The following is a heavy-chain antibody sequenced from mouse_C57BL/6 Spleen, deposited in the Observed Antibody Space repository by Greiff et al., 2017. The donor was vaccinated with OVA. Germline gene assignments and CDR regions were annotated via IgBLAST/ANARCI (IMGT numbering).Heavy chain of an antibody. V-gene: IGHV1-15*01. CDR1: GYTFTDYE. CDR2: IDPETGGT. CDR3: TKREAQAPFAY. D-gene: IGHD3-2*02. J-gene: IGHJ3*01. Sequence: QVQLQQSGAELVRPGASVTLSCKASGYTFTDYEMHWVKQTPVHGLEWIGAIDPETGGTAYNQKFKGKAILTADKSSSTAYMELRSLTSEDSAVYYGTKREAQAPFAYWGQGTLVTVSA.